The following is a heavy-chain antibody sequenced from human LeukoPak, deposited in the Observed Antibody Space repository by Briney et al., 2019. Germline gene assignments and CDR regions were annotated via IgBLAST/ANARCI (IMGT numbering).Heavy chain of an antibody. Sequence: PSETLSLTCGVSGGSISNTNWWTWVRQPPGKGLEWIGYISYSGNTNSNPSLKSRVTISVDTSKNQFSLKLSSVTAADTAVYYCAKGLDYFDSSGYVDYWGQGTLVTVSS. D-gene: IGHD3-22*01. CDR2: ISYSGNT. V-gene: IGHV4-4*02. CDR1: GGSISNTNW. J-gene: IGHJ4*02. CDR3: AKGLDYFDSSGYVDY.